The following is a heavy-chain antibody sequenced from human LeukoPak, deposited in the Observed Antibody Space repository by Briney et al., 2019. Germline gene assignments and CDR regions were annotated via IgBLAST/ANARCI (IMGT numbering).Heavy chain of an antibody. D-gene: IGHD2-2*01. V-gene: IGHV3-74*01. CDR1: GLAFSAYK. CDR3: ARRVVVPAAPYYFDY. J-gene: IGHJ4*02. CDR2: ISTDGYTT. Sequence: GGSLRLSCAASGLAFSAYKMHWVRQAPRKGLVWVSRISTDGYTTDYADSVKGRFTISRDNAKNTLYLQMNSLRAEDTAVYYCARRVVVPAAPYYFDYWGQGTLVTVSS.